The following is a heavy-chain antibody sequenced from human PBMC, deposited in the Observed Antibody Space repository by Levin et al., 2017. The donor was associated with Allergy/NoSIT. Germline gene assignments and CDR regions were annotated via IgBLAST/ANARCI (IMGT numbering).Heavy chain of an antibody. D-gene: IGHD5-18*01. CDR1: GFTFSSYA. Sequence: GGSLRLSCAASGFTFSSYAMSWVRQAPGKGLEWVSAISGSGGSTYYADYMKARFTISRDNSKTTLYLQMNSLRAEDTAVYYCAEEAGRGHNYTLQSYLESWGQGTLVTVSS. J-gene: IGHJ4*02. V-gene: IGHV3-23*01. CDR2: ISGSGGST. CDR3: AEEAGRGHNYTLQSYLES.